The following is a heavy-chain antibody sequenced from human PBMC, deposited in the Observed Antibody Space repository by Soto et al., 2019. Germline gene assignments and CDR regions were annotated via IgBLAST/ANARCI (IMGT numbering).Heavy chain of an antibody. CDR2: ISGSGGST. D-gene: IGHD5-18*01. Sequence: VGSLRLSCEASGFTFSSYAMSWVRQAPGKGLEWVSAISGSGGSTYYADSVKGRFTISRDNSKNTLYLQMNSLRAEDTAVYYCAKSLADTDAFDIWGQGTMVTVSS. CDR1: GFTFSSYA. J-gene: IGHJ3*02. V-gene: IGHV3-23*01. CDR3: AKSLADTDAFDI.